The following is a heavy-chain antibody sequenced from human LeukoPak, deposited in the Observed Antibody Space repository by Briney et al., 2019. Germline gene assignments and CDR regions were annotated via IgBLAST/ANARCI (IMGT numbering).Heavy chain of an antibody. CDR2: ISYDGSNK. J-gene: IGHJ3*02. D-gene: IGHD2-2*02. V-gene: IGHV3-30-3*01. CDR1: GFTFSSYA. CDR3: ARDLYGQAFDM. Sequence: GGSLRLSCAASGFTFSSYAMHWVRQAPGKGLEWVAVISYDGSNKYYADSVKGRFTISRDNSKNTLYLQMNSLRAEDTAVYYCARDLYGQAFDMWGQGTMVTVSS.